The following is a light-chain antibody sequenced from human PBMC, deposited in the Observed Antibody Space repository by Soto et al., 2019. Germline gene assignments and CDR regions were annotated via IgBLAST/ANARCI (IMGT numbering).Light chain of an antibody. J-gene: IGKJ5*01. V-gene: IGKV3-15*01. CDR2: GAS. CDR3: QQYNTWPPIT. CDR1: QSVSSK. Sequence: EIVMTQSPATLSVSPGERATLSCRASQSVSSKLAWYQQKPGQAPRLLIYGASTRATGIPARFSGSGSETEFTLTISSLQSEDFAVYYCQQYNTWPPITFGQGARLEI.